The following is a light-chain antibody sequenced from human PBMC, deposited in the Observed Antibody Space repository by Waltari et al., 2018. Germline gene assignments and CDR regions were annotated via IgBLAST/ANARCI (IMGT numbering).Light chain of an antibody. CDR2: LCS. Sequence: DIEVTQSPLSLPVTPGETSSISCRSSQSLLHSNGYNYLEWYLQKPEQSQQLLNYLCSKGGSVVPGLCSGTCAGKYFILKINREQAEDVRVYYCLQYIHSLWTFGEGTKVEIK. CDR1: QSLLHSNGYNY. CDR3: LQYIHSLWT. J-gene: IGKJ1*01. V-gene: IGKV2-28*01.